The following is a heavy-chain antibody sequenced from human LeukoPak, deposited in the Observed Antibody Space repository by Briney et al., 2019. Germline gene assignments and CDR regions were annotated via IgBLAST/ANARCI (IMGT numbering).Heavy chain of an antibody. J-gene: IGHJ6*02. D-gene: IGHD2-8*01. CDR1: GYTFIIYY. CDR3: AREDVVLVDAVRYYYYGMDV. V-gene: IGHV1-46*01. Sequence: GASVKVSCKASGYTFIIYYMHWVRQAPGQGLEWMGLINPSGGSTSYAQKFQDRVTMTRDTSTSTVYMELSSLKSEDTAVYYCAREDVVLVDAVRYYYYGMDVWGQGTTVTVSS. CDR2: INPSGGST.